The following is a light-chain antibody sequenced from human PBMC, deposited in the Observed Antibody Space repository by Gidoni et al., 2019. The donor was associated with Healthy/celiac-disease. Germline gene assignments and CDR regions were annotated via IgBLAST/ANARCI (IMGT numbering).Light chain of an antibody. CDR3: MQALQTPRT. CDR2: LGS. CDR1: QSLLHSNGYNY. V-gene: IGKV2-28*01. J-gene: IGKJ1*01. Sequence: DIVMTQSPLSLPVTPGEPASISCRSSQSLLHSNGYNYLDWYLQKPRQSPQLLIYLGSNRASGVPDRFSGSGSGTDFTLKISRVGAEDVGVYYCMQALQTPRTFGQGTKVEIK.